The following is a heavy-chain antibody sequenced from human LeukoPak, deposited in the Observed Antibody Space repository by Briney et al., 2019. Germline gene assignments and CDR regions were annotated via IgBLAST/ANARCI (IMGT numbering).Heavy chain of an antibody. CDR3: ASVALYGSGSYYRWYYFDY. D-gene: IGHD3-10*01. J-gene: IGHJ4*02. CDR2: INHSGST. Sequence: SETLSLTCTVSGYSISSGYYWGWIRQPPGKGLEWIGEINHSGSTNYNPSLKSRVTISVDTSKNQFSLKLSSVTAADTAVYYCASVALYGSGSYYRWYYFDYWGQGTLVTVSS. V-gene: IGHV4-38-2*02. CDR1: GYSISSGYY.